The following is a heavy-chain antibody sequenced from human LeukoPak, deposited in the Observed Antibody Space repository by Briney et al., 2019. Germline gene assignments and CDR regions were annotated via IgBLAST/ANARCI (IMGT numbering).Heavy chain of an antibody. V-gene: IGHV3-23*01. CDR1: GFTFSSYA. J-gene: IGHJ4*02. CDR3: AIAYSSLGYFDY. Sequence: GGSLRLSCAASGFTFSSYAMSWVRQAPGKGLERVSAISGSGGSTYYADSVKGRFTISRDNSKNTLYLQMNSLRAEDTAVYYCAIAYSSLGYFDYWGQGTLVTVSS. D-gene: IGHD6-13*01. CDR2: ISGSGGST.